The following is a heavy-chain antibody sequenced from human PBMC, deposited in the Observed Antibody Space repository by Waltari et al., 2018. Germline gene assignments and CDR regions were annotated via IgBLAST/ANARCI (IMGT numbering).Heavy chain of an antibody. CDR1: GGSFSGYY. D-gene: IGHD4-17*01. CDR3: ARVITTVTTYFDY. V-gene: IGHV4-34*01. Sequence: QVQLQQWGAGLLKTSETLSLTCAVYGGSFSGYYWCWIRQPPGKGLEWIGEINLSGSTNYNPSLKSRVTISVDTSKNQFSLKLSSVTAADTAVYYCARVITTVTTYFDYWGQGTLVTVSS. CDR2: INLSGST. J-gene: IGHJ4*02.